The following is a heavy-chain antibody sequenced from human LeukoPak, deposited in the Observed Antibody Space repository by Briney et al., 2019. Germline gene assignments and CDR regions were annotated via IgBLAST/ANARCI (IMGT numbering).Heavy chain of an antibody. J-gene: IGHJ4*02. Sequence: QAGGSLRLSCAASGFTFSRYAMPWVRQAPGKGLEYVSAISSNGGDTYYANSVKGRFAISRDNFKNTLYLQMGSLRAEDMAVYYCAREVVNNWNYLDYWGQGTLVTVSS. CDR3: AREVVNNWNYLDY. CDR2: ISSNGGDT. V-gene: IGHV3-64*01. D-gene: IGHD1-20*01. CDR1: GFTFSRYA.